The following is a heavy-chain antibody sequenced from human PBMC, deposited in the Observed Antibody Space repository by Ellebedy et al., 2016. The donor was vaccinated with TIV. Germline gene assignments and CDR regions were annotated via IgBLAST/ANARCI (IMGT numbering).Heavy chain of an antibody. CDR1: GGSISNSDYY. V-gene: IGHV4-39*07. Sequence: MPSETLSLTCTVSGGSISNSDYYWNWIRQPPGKGLEWIGSIYYSGSAYYNPSLKSRVTVSVDTSKNQFSLNLSYVTAADTAVYYCARDPALPRGRLDTWGQGTLVTVSS. CDR2: IYYSGSA. J-gene: IGHJ5*02. CDR3: ARDPALPRGRLDT.